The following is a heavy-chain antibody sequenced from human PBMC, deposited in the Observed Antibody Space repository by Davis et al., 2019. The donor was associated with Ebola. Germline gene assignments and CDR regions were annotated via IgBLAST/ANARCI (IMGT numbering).Heavy chain of an antibody. CDR2: IYPGDSDT. CDR3: ARLGGYSGYDHADY. D-gene: IGHD5-12*01. V-gene: IGHV5-51*01. CDR1: GYTFTDHC. J-gene: IGHJ4*02. Sequence: GESLKISCKISGYTFTDHCIAWVRQMPGKGLEWMGIIYPGDSDTRDSPSFQGTVTMSADYSISTAYLQWSSLKASDTAMYYCARLGGYSGYDHADYWGQGTLVTVST.